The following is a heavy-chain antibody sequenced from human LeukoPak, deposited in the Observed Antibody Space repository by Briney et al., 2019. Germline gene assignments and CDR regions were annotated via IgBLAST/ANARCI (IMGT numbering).Heavy chain of an antibody. CDR2: MYLSGTT. Sequence: SGTLSLTCTVSGDSINSLDLWSWVRQPPGKGLEWIGEMYLSGTTHSNPSVKSRVTISVDTSKNQFSLKLSSVTAADTAVYYCARVSTVVTPRDYYYGMDVWGQGTTVTVSS. J-gene: IGHJ6*02. CDR1: GDSINSLDL. D-gene: IGHD4-23*01. V-gene: IGHV4-4*02. CDR3: ARVSTVVTPRDYYYGMDV.